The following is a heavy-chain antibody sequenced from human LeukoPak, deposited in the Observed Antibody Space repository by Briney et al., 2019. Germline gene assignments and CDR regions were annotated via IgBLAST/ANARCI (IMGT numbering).Heavy chain of an antibody. J-gene: IGHJ4*02. CDR3: ATPVPHYGSGSYLCY. V-gene: IGHV1-18*01. CDR2: ISGYSGNT. D-gene: IGHD3-10*01. Sequence: ASVKVSCKASGYTFTSYGISWVRQAPRQGLEWMGWISGYSGNTNYAQKFQGRVTMTEDTSTDTAYMELSSLRSEDTAVYYCATPVPHYGSGSYLCYWGQGTLVTVSS. CDR1: GYTFTSYG.